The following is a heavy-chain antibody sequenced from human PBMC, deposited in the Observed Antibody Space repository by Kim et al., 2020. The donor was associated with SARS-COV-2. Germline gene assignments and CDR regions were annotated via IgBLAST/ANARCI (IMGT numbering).Heavy chain of an antibody. J-gene: IGHJ4*02. D-gene: IGHD3-22*01. V-gene: IGHV3-30*01. CDR3: ARDLYYDSRGRKGGMDY. Sequence: VKGRFTISRDNSKNTLYLQMNSLRAEDTAVYYCARDLYYDSRGRKGGMDYWGQGTLVTVSS.